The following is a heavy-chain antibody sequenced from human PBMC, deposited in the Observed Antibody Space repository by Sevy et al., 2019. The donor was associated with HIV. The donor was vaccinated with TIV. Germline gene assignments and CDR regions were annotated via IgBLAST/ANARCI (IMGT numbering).Heavy chain of an antibody. CDR2: ISTDNGNT. CDR3: ARATGMAVAGTGRYFDF. J-gene: IGHJ4*01. V-gene: IGHV1-18*04. D-gene: IGHD6-19*01. CDR1: GYKVDMYG. Sequence: ASVKVSCKISGYKVDMYGIAWVRQAPGQGREWMGWISTDNGNTNYEQNFQGRVTMTTDTSTSVVYIELGGLRPDDTAVYYCARATGMAVAGTGRYFDFWGQGTLVTVSS.